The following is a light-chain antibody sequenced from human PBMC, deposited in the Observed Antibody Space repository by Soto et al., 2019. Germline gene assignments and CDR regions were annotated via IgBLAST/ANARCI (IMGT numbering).Light chain of an antibody. V-gene: IGKV1-5*01. CDR2: DVS. CDR3: QQYKMYSPWA. J-gene: IGKJ1*01. CDR1: QSITTW. Sequence: DIQMTQSPSTVSAYVGDSVTITCRASQSITTWLAWYQQRPGKAPKLLIYDVSSLQSGVPSRFSGSGSGTDVTVTISSLQPDDFAPCDCQQYKMYSPWAFGEGTKVDIK.